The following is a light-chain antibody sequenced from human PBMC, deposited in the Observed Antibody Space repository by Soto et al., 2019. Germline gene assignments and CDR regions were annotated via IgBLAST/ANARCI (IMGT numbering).Light chain of an antibody. CDR2: DDN. J-gene: IGLJ1*01. V-gene: IGLV1-51*01. CDR1: SSNIGGNS. Sequence: QSVLTQPPSVSAAPGQKVTISCSGSSSNIGGNSVSWYQQLPGTAPKLLIYDDNKRPSAIPDRFSGSKSGTSATLGITGFQTGDEADYYCGSWDSSLSAYVFGTGTKVTV. CDR3: GSWDSSLSAYV.